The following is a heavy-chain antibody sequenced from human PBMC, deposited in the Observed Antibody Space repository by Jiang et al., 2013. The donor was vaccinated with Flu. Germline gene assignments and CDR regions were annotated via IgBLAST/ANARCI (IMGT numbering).Heavy chain of an antibody. Sequence: GLVKPSETLSLTCTVSGGSISSSSYYWGWIRQPPGKGLEWIGSIYYSGSTYYNPSLKSRVTISVDTSKNQFSLKLSSVTAADTAVYYCARRYSEFGHDYGDSSGSWYFDLWGRGTLVTVSS. CDR3: ARRYSEFGHDYGDSSGSWYFDL. J-gene: IGHJ2*01. CDR1: GGSISSSSYY. CDR2: IYYSGST. D-gene: IGHD4-17*01. V-gene: IGHV4-39*01.